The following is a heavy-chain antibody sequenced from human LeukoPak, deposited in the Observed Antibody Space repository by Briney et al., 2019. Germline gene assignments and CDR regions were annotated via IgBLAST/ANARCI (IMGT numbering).Heavy chain of an antibody. D-gene: IGHD3-16*01. Sequence: ASVKVSCKASAGTFSSYAISWVRQSPGQGLEWMGGIIPIFGTANYAQKFQGRVTITADESTSTAYMELSSLRSEDTAVYYCARDGAPRGYFDYWGQGTLVAVSS. CDR2: IIPIFGTA. J-gene: IGHJ4*02. V-gene: IGHV1-69*13. CDR1: AGTFSSYA. CDR3: ARDGAPRGYFDY.